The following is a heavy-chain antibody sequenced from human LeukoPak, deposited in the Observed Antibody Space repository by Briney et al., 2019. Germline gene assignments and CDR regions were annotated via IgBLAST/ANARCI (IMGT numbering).Heavy chain of an antibody. CDR2: ISAYNGNT. CDR3: ARDMRDSSGYWAYYFDY. D-gene: IGHD3-22*01. CDR1: GYTFTSYG. Sequence: ASVKVSCKASGYTFTSYGISWVRQAPGQGLEWMGWISAYNGNTNYAQKLQGGVTMTTDTSTSTAYMELRSLRSDDTAVYYCARDMRDSSGYWAYYFDYWGQGTLVTVSS. J-gene: IGHJ4*02. V-gene: IGHV1-18*01.